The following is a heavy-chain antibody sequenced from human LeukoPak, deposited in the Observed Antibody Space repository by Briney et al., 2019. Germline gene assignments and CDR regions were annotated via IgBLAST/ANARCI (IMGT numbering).Heavy chain of an antibody. CDR2: FDPEDGET. Sequence: ASATVSCTVSGYTLTELSMHWVRQAPGKGREWMGGFDPEDGETIYAQKFQGRVTMTEDKSTDKAYMELSSVRSEDTAVYYCGTLRWLQQQDAFDIWGQGTMTTVSA. CDR3: GTLRWLQQQDAFDI. J-gene: IGHJ3*02. V-gene: IGHV1-24*01. CDR1: GYTLTELS. D-gene: IGHD5-24*01.